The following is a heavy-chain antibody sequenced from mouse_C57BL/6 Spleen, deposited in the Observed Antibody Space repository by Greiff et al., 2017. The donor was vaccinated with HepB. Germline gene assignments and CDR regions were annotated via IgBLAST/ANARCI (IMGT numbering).Heavy chain of an antibody. CDR2: FYPGSGSI. J-gene: IGHJ4*01. Sequence: QVQLKESGAELVKPGASVKLSCKASGYTFTEYTIHWVKQRSGQGLEWIGWFYPGSGSIKYNEKFKDKATLTADKSSSTVYMELSRLTSEDSAVYFCARHDGDGYHFSYAMDYWGQGTSVTVSS. D-gene: IGHD2-3*01. CDR1: GYTFTEYT. CDR3: ARHDGDGYHFSYAMDY. V-gene: IGHV1-62-2*01.